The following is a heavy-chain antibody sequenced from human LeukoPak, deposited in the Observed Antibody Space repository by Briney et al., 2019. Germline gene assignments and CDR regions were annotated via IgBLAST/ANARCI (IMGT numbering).Heavy chain of an antibody. D-gene: IGHD3-22*01. Sequence: SETLSLTCTVSGGSISSYYWSWIRQPPGKGLEWIGYIYYSGSTNYNPSLKSRVTISVDTSKNQFSLKLSSVTAADTAVYYCAGDYEGYHFDYWGQGTLVTVSS. CDR1: GGSISSYY. CDR2: IYYSGST. V-gene: IGHV4-59*01. CDR3: AGDYEGYHFDY. J-gene: IGHJ4*02.